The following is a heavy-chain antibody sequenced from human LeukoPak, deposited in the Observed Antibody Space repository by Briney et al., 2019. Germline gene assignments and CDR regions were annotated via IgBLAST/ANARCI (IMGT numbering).Heavy chain of an antibody. D-gene: IGHD3-22*01. V-gene: IGHV3-23*01. Sequence: GGSLRLSCAVSGITLSNYGMSWVRQAPGKGLEWVSAISGSGGSTYYADSVKGRFTISRDNSKNTLYLQMNSLRAEDTAVYYCAKDLTYYYDSSGYYYRNWGQGTLVTVSS. CDR1: GITLSNYG. CDR2: ISGSGGST. CDR3: AKDLTYYYDSSGYYYRN. J-gene: IGHJ4*02.